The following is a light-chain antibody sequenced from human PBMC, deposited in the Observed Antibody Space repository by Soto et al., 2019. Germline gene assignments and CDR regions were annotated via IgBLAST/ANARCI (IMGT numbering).Light chain of an antibody. CDR2: GVS. CDR1: QSVINSY. J-gene: IGKJ5*01. Sequence: EIVLTQSRGTLSLSPGERATLSCRPSQSVINSYLAWYQQKPGQAPRLLIYGVSNRATGIPDRFSGRGSGTDFTLTISRLEPEDFVVYYCQQYGSSPSITFGQGTRLEIK. V-gene: IGKV3-20*01. CDR3: QQYGSSPSIT.